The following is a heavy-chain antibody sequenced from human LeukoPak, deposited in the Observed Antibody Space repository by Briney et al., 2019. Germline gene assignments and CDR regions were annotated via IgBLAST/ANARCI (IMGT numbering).Heavy chain of an antibody. Sequence: GGSLRLSCAASGXTFSIYWMHWVRQAPGKGLVWVSRINSDGSYTNYADSVKGRFTISRDNAKNTLYLQMTSLRAEDTAVYYCALSETGDGSGYDAFDIWGQGTMVTVSS. CDR2: INSDGSYT. V-gene: IGHV3-74*01. J-gene: IGHJ3*02. D-gene: IGHD3-22*01. CDR3: ALSETGDGSGYDAFDI. CDR1: GXTFSIYW.